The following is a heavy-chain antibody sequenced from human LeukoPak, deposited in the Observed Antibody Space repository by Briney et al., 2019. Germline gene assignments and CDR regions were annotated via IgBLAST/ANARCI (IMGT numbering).Heavy chain of an antibody. CDR2: INPNSGGT. Sequence: ASVKVSCKASGYTFTDYYMRWVRQAPGQGLEWMGWINPNSGGTNYAQKFQGRVTMTRDTSISTAYMEPSRLRSDDTAVYYCARGPPIAVADAEYFQHWGQGTLVTVSS. V-gene: IGHV1-2*02. CDR3: ARGPPIAVADAEYFQH. D-gene: IGHD6-19*01. CDR1: GYTFTDYY. J-gene: IGHJ1*01.